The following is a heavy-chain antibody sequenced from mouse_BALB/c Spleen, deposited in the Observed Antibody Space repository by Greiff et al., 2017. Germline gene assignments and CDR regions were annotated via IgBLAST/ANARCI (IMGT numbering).Heavy chain of an antibody. CDR2: ISYSGST. D-gene: IGHD3-1*01. CDR3: ARETGYLFIY. J-gene: IGHJ3*01. CDR1: GYSITSDYA. Sequence: EVKLQESGPGLVKPSQSLSLTCTVTGYSITSDYAWNWIRQFPGNKLEWMGYISYSGSTSYNPSLKSRISITRDTSKNQFFLQLNSVTTEDTATYYCARETGYLFIYWGQGTLVTVSA. V-gene: IGHV3-2*02.